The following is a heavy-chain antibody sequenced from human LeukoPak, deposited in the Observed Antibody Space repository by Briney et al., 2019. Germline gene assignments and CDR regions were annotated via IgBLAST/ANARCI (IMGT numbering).Heavy chain of an antibody. D-gene: IGHD5-12*01. V-gene: IGHV3-74*01. CDR3: ARQGGVATISGFYYYYYMDV. Sequence: GGSLRLSCAASGFTFSSYWMHWVRQAPGKGLVWVSRINSDGSSTSYADSVKGRFTISRDNAKNTLYQQMNSLRAEDTAVYYCARQGGVATISGFYYYYYMDVWGKGTTVTVSS. CDR1: GFTFSSYW. CDR2: INSDGSST. J-gene: IGHJ6*03.